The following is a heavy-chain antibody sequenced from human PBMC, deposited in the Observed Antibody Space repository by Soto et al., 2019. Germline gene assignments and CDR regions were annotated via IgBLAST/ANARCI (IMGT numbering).Heavy chain of an antibody. CDR1: GFAISRGYY. D-gene: IGHD1-1*01. Sequence: LTCNVSGFAISRGYYWSWVRQPPGKGLEWIGSIYPSVSSYHNPSLESRLTLSIDTSKNQFTLKLASVTAADTARYYCAREKVGTTFFDNWGQGTQVTVSS. V-gene: IGHV4-38-2*02. CDR3: AREKVGTTFFDN. CDR2: IYPSVSS. J-gene: IGHJ4*02.